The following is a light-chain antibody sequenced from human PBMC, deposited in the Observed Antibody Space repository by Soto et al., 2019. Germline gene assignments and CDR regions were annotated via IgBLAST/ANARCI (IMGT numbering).Light chain of an antibody. CDR1: QSFSSSY. Sequence: EIVLTQSPGTLSLSPGERATLSCRASQSFSSSYLAWYQQKGGQAPRLLIYGASSRATGIPDRFSGSGSGTDFTLTISRLEPEDFAVYYCQHHGSSPPYTFGQRTKLEIK. J-gene: IGKJ2*01. V-gene: IGKV3-20*01. CDR2: GAS. CDR3: QHHGSSPPYT.